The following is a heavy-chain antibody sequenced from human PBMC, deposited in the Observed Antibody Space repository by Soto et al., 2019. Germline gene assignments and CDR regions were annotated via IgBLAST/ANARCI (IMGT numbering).Heavy chain of an antibody. D-gene: IGHD2-21*02. CDR1: GFTFFTSA. Sequence: SVKVSCKASGFTFFTSAVQWVRQARGQGLEWIGWIVVGSGNTNYAQKFRERVTITRDVSTNTAYMELTSLRSEDTAVYYCAADPYCGGDCYFGYSGQGIMVTVSS. CDR3: AADPYCGGDCYFGY. J-gene: IGHJ4*02. CDR2: IVVGSGNT. V-gene: IGHV1-58*01.